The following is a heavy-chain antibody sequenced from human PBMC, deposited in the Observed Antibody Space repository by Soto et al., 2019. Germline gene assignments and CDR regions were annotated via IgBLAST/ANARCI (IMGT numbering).Heavy chain of an antibody. V-gene: IGHV3-33*01. Sequence: GGSLRLSCAASGFTFSSYGMHWVRQAPGKGLEWVAVIWYDGSNKYYADSVKGRFTISRDNSKNTLYLQMNSLRAEDTAVYYCARAQRRYFDWLSHHYYYGMDVWGQGTTVTVSS. CDR1: GFTFSSYG. D-gene: IGHD3-9*01. CDR3: ARAQRRYFDWLSHHYYYGMDV. J-gene: IGHJ6*02. CDR2: IWYDGSNK.